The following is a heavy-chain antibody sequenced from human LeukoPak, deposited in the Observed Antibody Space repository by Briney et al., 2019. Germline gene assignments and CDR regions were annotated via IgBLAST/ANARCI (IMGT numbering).Heavy chain of an antibody. Sequence: GGSLRLSCAASGFTFSNYGMSWVRQAPGKGPEWVSAISGGGGTTYYADSVKGRFTISRDNSKNTLYLQMNSLRADDTAVYYCAREEGYIYGLLDYWGQGTLVAVSS. J-gene: IGHJ4*02. CDR2: ISGGGGTT. V-gene: IGHV3-23*01. CDR3: AREEGYIYGLLDY. D-gene: IGHD5-18*01. CDR1: GFTFSNYG.